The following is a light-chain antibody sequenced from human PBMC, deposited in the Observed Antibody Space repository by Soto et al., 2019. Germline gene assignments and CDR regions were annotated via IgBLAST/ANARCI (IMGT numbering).Light chain of an antibody. J-gene: IGLJ2*01. V-gene: IGLV1-40*01. CDR1: SSNIGAEYD. CDR2: GDN. Sequence: QSVLTQPPSVSGAPGQRVAISCTGSSSNIGAEYDVHWYQQLPGTAPKRLIYGDNNRPSGVPDRFSGSKSGTSASLAITGLQPEDEADYYCCCFAGSNTYIFGGGTKVTVL. CDR3: CCFAGSNTYI.